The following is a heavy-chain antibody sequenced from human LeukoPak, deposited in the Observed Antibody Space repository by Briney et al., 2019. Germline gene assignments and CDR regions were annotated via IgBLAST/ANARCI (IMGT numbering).Heavy chain of an antibody. Sequence: PGGSLRLSCTASGFTFSSFAMSWVRQAPGKGLEWVSGITGSGDNTYYADSVKGRFTISRDNSKNTLYLQMNSLRIEDTAVYYCGRGSVGFGELNYWGQGTLVTVSS. CDR1: GFTFSSFA. D-gene: IGHD3-10*01. V-gene: IGHV3-23*01. CDR2: ITGSGDNT. CDR3: GRGSVGFGELNY. J-gene: IGHJ4*02.